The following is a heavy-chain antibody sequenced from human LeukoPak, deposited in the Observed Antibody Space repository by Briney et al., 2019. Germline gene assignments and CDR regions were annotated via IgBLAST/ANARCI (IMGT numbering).Heavy chain of an antibody. V-gene: IGHV4-4*07. D-gene: IGHD3-10*01. CDR2: IYTSGST. Sequence: SETLSLTCTVSGGSISSYYWSWIRQPAGKGLEWIGRIYTSGSTNYNPSLKSRVTMSVDTSKNQFSLKLSSVTAADTAVYYCARSGFTMVRGVIISSNYHYFDYWGQGTLVTASS. J-gene: IGHJ4*02. CDR3: ARSGFTMVRGVIISSNYHYFDY. CDR1: GGSISSYY.